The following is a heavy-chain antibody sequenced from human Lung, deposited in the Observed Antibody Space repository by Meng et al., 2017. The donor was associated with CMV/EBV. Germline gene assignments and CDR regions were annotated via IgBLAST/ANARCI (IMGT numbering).Heavy chain of an antibody. Sequence: SQIXXLPCSVSCVSFCGYYWSRIRQPPGKGLEWIGEINHSGRNNYNPSLQRRVTISVDTSKNQFSLKLSSVTAADTAVYYCARWHTANYYYYGMDGGGQGTXVTVSS. CDR2: INHSGRN. CDR3: ARWHTANYYYYGMDG. V-gene: IGHV4-34*01. J-gene: IGHJ6*02. D-gene: IGHD5-18*01. CDR1: CVSFCGYY.